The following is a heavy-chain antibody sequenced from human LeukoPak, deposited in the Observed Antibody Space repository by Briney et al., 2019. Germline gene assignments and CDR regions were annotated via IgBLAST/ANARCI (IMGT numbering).Heavy chain of an antibody. Sequence: GGSLRLSCAASGFTFSTYGVHWVRQAQGKGLEWVALIWYDGSNENYADSVKGRFTISRDNSRNTLYLQMNSLRGEDTAVYYCARGGLTIAEATTSWYLDYWGQGTLVTVSS. CDR2: IWYDGSNE. CDR1: GFTFSTYG. V-gene: IGHV3-33*01. D-gene: IGHD1-26*01. J-gene: IGHJ4*02. CDR3: ARGGLTIAEATTSWYLDY.